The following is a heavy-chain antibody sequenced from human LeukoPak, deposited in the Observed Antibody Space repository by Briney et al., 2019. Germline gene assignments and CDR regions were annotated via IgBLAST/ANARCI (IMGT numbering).Heavy chain of an antibody. J-gene: IGHJ5*02. CDR3: ARGLTMIVAHSRNWFDP. V-gene: IGHV1-8*01. Sequence: ASVKVSCKASGFTFTSYDINWVRQTTGQGLEWMGWMNPNNGNTGYAQKFQGRVTMTRNTSISTAYMELSSLRSEDTAVYYCARGLTMIVAHSRNWFDPWGQGTLVTVSS. D-gene: IGHD3-22*01. CDR1: GFTFTSYD. CDR2: MNPNNGNT.